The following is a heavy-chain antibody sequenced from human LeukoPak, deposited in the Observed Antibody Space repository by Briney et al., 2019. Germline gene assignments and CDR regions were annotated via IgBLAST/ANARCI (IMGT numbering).Heavy chain of an antibody. Sequence: AASVKVSCKASGYTFTSYGISWVRQAPGQGLEWMGWISAYNGNTNYAQKLQGRVTMTTDTSTSTAYMELRSLRSEDTAVYYCARDGAVAGRSRGYFDYWGQGTLVTVSS. CDR3: ARDGAVAGRSRGYFDY. D-gene: IGHD6-19*01. V-gene: IGHV1-18*01. CDR2: ISAYNGNT. CDR1: GYTFTSYG. J-gene: IGHJ4*02.